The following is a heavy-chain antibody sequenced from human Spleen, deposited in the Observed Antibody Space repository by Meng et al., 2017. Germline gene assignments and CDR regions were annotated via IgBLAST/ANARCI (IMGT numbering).Heavy chain of an antibody. Sequence: QVHLVQSGAEVKKHGASMKVSCKASGYSFITYAMHWVRQAPGQRLEWMGWISAANGNTKYSQKFQGRVTITRDTSANTAYMELSSLRSEDTAFYYCARTTVTGYFDYWGQGTLVTVSS. CDR1: GYSFITYA. V-gene: IGHV1-3*01. CDR3: ARTTVTGYFDY. D-gene: IGHD2-21*02. J-gene: IGHJ4*02. CDR2: ISAANGNT.